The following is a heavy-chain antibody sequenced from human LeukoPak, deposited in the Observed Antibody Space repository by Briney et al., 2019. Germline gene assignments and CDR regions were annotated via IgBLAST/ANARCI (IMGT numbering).Heavy chain of an antibody. CDR3: ARDPGLRHFDY. CDR2: ISGSGDNT. V-gene: IGHV3-23*01. D-gene: IGHD4-17*01. CDR1: GFTFSSYV. Sequence: GGSLRLSCAASGFTFSSYVMRWVRQAPGKGLEWVSSISGSGDNTYYADSVKGRFTISRDNAKNSVFLQMNSLRVEDTAVYFCARDPGLRHFDYWGQGTLVTVSS. J-gene: IGHJ4*02.